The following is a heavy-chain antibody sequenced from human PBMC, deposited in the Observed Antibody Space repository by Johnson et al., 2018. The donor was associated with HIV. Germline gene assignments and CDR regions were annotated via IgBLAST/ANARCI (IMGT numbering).Heavy chain of an antibody. D-gene: IGHD3-16*01. CDR1: GFTFSSYA. Sequence: QVQLVESGGGLVQPGGSLRLSCAASGFTFSSYAMSWVRQAPGKGLEGVAVISDDGSNTDYTDAVKGRFTISRDNSKNTLYLQMISLRTEDTAVYYCAREGESLLDAFDIWGQGTMVTVSA. V-gene: IGHV3-30-3*01. CDR3: AREGESLLDAFDI. CDR2: ISDDGSNT. J-gene: IGHJ3*02.